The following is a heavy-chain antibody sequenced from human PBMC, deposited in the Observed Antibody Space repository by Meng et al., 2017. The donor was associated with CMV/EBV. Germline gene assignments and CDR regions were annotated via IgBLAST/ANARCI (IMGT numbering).Heavy chain of an antibody. CDR2: INPNSGGT. CDR3: ARGGIAVAGTYDY. J-gene: IGHJ4*02. D-gene: IGHD6-19*01. CDR1: GGTFSSYA. V-gene: IGHV1-2*02. Sequence: ASVKVSCKASGGTFSSYAISWVRQAPGHGLEWMGGINPNSGGTNYAQKFQGRVTMTRDTSISTAYMELSRLRSDDTAVYYCARGGIAVAGTYDYWGQGTLVTVSS.